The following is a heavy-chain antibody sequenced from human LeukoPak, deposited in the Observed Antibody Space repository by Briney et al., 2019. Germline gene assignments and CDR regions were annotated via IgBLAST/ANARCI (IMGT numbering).Heavy chain of an antibody. V-gene: IGHV5-51*01. J-gene: IGHJ4*02. D-gene: IGHD3-22*01. CDR2: IYPGDSDT. CDR1: GGSISSYY. Sequence: ETLSLTCTVSGGSISSYYWSWIRQPAGKGLEWMGIIYPGDSDTRYSPSFQGQVTISADKSISTAYLQWSSLKASDTAMYYCARHYYDSSGSFDYWGQGTLVTVSS. CDR3: ARHYYDSSGSFDY.